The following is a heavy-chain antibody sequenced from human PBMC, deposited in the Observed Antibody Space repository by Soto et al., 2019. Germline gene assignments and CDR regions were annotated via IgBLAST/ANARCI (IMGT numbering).Heavy chain of an antibody. D-gene: IGHD3-16*01. CDR1: GFTFSTYT. J-gene: IGHJ6*02. Sequence: LRLSCAASGFTFSTYTINWVRQAPGKGLEWVASISSSSRDILYADSVKARFTISRDNANSSVDLQMNSLRVGDTAIYYCARGSWGGDGIDVWGQGTTVTVSS. CDR3: ARGSWGGDGIDV. V-gene: IGHV3-21*01. CDR2: ISSSSRDI.